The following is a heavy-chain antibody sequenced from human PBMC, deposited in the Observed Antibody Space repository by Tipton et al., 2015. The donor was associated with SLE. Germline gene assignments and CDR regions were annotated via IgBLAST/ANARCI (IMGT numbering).Heavy chain of an antibody. Sequence: SLRLSCAASGFTFSSYAMSWVRQAPGKGLEWVSAISGGGGSTSYADSVKGRFTLSRDNSKNTLYLQMNSLRAEDTAVYYCARDDYGDYGSYFDYWGQGTLVTVSS. CDR2: ISGGGGST. CDR3: ARDDYGDYGSYFDY. CDR1: GFTFSSYA. J-gene: IGHJ4*02. V-gene: IGHV3-23*01. D-gene: IGHD4-17*01.